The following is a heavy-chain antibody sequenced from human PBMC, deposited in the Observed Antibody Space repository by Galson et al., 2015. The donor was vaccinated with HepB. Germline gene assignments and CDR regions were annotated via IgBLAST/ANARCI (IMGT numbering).Heavy chain of an antibody. Sequence: SVKVSCKASGYTFTSYGISWVRQAPGQGLEWMGRITVYIGNTNYAQKFQDRVTMTTDTSTSTAYMELRSLRSDDTAVYYCARVHPRRWELPRDDDWGQGALVTSSS. J-gene: IGHJ4*02. CDR2: ITVYIGNT. V-gene: IGHV1-18*04. CDR1: GYTFTSYG. CDR3: ARVHPRRWELPRDDD. D-gene: IGHD4-23*01.